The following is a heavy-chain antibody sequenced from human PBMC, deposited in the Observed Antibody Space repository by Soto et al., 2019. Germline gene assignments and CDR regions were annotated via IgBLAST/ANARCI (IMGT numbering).Heavy chain of an antibody. CDR3: ATVGSYRLDA. V-gene: IGHV3-74*01. CDR1: GFTSSSYW. Sequence: GGSLRLSCAASGFTSSSYWMHWVRQAPGKGLEWVSRMDPNGNTINYADSVKGRFTISRDNARNSLYLQINSLRGEDTAVYYCATVGSYRLDAWGQGSMGTVSS. D-gene: IGHD3-16*02. J-gene: IGHJ1*01. CDR2: MDPNGNTI.